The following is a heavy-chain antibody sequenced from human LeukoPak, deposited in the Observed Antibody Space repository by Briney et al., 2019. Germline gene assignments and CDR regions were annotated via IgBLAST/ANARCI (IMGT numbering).Heavy chain of an antibody. J-gene: IGHJ4*02. CDR2: SDPEDGER. Sequence: ASVKVSRKVSGKTLSDLSIHWLRQPPGKGLEWLGGSDPEDGERIYAQMFQGRVTMTEDTSIDTAYMELSSLRSEDTAVYYCVTGFTTMAVDYFDYWGQGTLVTVSP. CDR1: GKTLSDLS. D-gene: IGHD5-18*01. CDR3: VTGFTTMAVDYFDY. V-gene: IGHV1-24*01.